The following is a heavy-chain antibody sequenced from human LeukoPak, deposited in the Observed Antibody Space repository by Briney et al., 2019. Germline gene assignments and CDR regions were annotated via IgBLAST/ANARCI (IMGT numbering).Heavy chain of an antibody. J-gene: IGHJ4*02. Sequence: SETLSLTCTVSGASISSYYWSWIRQPPGKGLEWIGDIYYSGSIEYNPSLKSRVTMSVDTSKNQFSLKLSSVTAADTAIYYCARENPSGYYNRPIDYWGQGTLVTVSS. CDR1: GASISSYY. V-gene: IGHV4-59*01. D-gene: IGHD3-22*01. CDR2: IYYSGSI. CDR3: ARENPSGYYNRPIDY.